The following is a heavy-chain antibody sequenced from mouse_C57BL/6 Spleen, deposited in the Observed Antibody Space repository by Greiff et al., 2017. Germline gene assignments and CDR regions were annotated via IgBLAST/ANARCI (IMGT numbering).Heavy chain of an antibody. Sequence: QVQLQQPGTELVKPGASVKLSCKASGYTFTSYWMHWVKQRPGQGLEWIGNINPSNGGTNYNEKFKSKSTLTVDKSSRTAYMQLSSLTSEDSAVYYCARKGDYDCAMDYWGQGTSVTVSS. J-gene: IGHJ4*01. V-gene: IGHV1-53*01. CDR2: INPSNGGT. CDR3: ARKGDYDCAMDY. D-gene: IGHD2-4*01. CDR1: GYTFTSYW.